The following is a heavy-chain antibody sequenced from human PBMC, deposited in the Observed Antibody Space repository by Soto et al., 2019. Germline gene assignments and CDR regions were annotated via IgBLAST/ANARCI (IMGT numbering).Heavy chain of an antibody. V-gene: IGHV3-23*01. CDR3: AKVLDPYVVVAATDY. D-gene: IGHD2-15*01. CDR2: ISGSGGST. J-gene: IGHJ4*02. CDR1: GFTFSSYA. Sequence: GGSLRLSCAASGFTFSSYAMSWVRQAPGKGLEWVSAISGSGGSTYYADSAKGRFTISRDNSKNTLYLQMNSLRAEDTAVYYCAKVLDPYVVVAATDYWGQGTLVTVSS.